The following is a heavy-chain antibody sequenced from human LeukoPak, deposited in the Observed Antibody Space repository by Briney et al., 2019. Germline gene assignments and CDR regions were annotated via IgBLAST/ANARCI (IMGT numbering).Heavy chain of an antibody. J-gene: IGHJ4*02. CDR2: INPNSGST. Sequence: ASVKVSCKASGYTFTGYYMHWVRQAPGQGLEWMGWINPNSGSTNYAQKFQGRVTMTRDKSISTAYMELSRLRSDDTAVYYCARTLGYCSSTSCYTSDYWGQGTLVTVSS. D-gene: IGHD2-2*02. CDR3: ARTLGYCSSTSCYTSDY. CDR1: GYTFTGYY. V-gene: IGHV1-2*02.